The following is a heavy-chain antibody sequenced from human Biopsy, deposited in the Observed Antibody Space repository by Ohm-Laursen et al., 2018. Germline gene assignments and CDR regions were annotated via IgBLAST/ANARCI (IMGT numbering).Heavy chain of an antibody. Sequence: ASVKASCKASGYTFTGYHVHWVRQAPGQGLEWMGWINVKTGDTNYAQKFQGRVTMTRDTSISTAYVDLSSLRSDDTAVYYCTRGGYYYDSLAYYYWFDPWGQGTLVTVSS. CDR3: TRGGYYYDSLAYYYWFDP. D-gene: IGHD3-22*01. J-gene: IGHJ5*02. V-gene: IGHV1-2*02. CDR2: INVKTGDT. CDR1: GYTFTGYH.